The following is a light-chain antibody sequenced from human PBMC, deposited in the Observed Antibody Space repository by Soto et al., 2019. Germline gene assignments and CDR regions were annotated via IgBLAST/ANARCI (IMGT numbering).Light chain of an antibody. Sequence: QSVLTQPASVSGSPGQSITISCTGTSSDVGGYNYVSWYQQHPGKAPKLMIYEVSNRPSGVSTRFSASKSGNTASLTISGLQPEDEADYYCSSYTSISTVIFGGGTKLTVL. CDR1: SSDVGGYNY. J-gene: IGLJ2*01. CDR3: SSYTSISTVI. V-gene: IGLV2-14*01. CDR2: EVS.